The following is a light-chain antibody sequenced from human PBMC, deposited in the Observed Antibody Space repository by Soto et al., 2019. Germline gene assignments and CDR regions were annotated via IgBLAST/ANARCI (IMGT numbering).Light chain of an antibody. V-gene: IGKV1-17*01. CDR1: QGIRND. CDR3: LQRFMFPLT. Sequence: DIQMTQSPSSLSASVGDRVTITCRASQGIRNDLGWYQQKPGMAPKRLIYSASTLQGGVPSRFSGSASGTEFALTNCSLQAEDFLTYCWLQRFMFPLTFGGGTKVEIK. J-gene: IGKJ4*01. CDR2: SAS.